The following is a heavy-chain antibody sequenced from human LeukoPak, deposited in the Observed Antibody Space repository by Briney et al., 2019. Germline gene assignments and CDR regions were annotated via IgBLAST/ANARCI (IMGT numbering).Heavy chain of an antibody. D-gene: IGHD2-2*01. V-gene: IGHV3-23*01. CDR1: GFTFSSYS. CDR3: AKGGGKVVPAAMGGGY. CDR2: ISGSGGST. J-gene: IGHJ4*02. Sequence: QPGGSLRLSCAASGFTFSSYSMNWVRQAPGKGLEWVSAISGSGGSTYYADSVKGRFTISRDNSKNTLYLQMNSLRAEDTAVYYCAKGGGKVVPAAMGGGYWGQGTLVTVSS.